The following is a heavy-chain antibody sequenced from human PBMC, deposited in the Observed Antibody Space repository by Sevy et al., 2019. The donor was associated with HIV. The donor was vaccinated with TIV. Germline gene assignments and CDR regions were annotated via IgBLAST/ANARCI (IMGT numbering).Heavy chain of an antibody. V-gene: IGHV3-23*01. Sequence: GGSLRLSCAASGFTFSSYAMSWVRQAPGKGLEWVSAISGSGGNTYYADSVKGRFTISRDNSKNTLYLQMNSLRAEDTAVYYCAKEEYSSGWKAYFDYWGQGTLVTVSS. J-gene: IGHJ4*02. CDR2: ISGSGGNT. CDR3: AKEEYSSGWKAYFDY. CDR1: GFTFSSYA. D-gene: IGHD6-19*01.